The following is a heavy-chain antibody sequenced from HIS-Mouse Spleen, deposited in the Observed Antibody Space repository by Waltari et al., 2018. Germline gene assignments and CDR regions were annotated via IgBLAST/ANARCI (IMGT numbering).Heavy chain of an antibody. CDR3: AREIPYSSSWYDWYFDL. J-gene: IGHJ2*01. CDR2: IYYSGST. V-gene: IGHV4-39*07. D-gene: IGHD6-13*01. CDR1: GGSISSSIYY. Sequence: QLQLQESGPGLVKPSETLSLPRTVSGGSISSSIYYWGWIRQPPGKGLEWIGSIYYSGSTYYNPSLKSRVTISVDTSKNQFSLKLSSVTAADTAVYYCAREIPYSSSWYDWYFDLWGRGTLVTVSS.